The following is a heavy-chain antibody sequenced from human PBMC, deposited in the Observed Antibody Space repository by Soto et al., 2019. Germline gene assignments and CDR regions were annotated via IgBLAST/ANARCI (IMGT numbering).Heavy chain of an antibody. J-gene: IGHJ4*02. V-gene: IGHV4-30-2*01. CDR1: GGSISSSAYS. CDR3: AAGGGLPRYY. CDR2: IYHSGST. D-gene: IGHD5-12*01. Sequence: QLQLQESGSGLVKPSQTLSLTCAVSGGSISSSAYSWSRIRQPPGKGLEWIGYIYHSGSTYYNPSLKSRVTISVDRSKNQFSLKLSSVTAADTAVYYCAAGGGLPRYYWGQGTLVTVSS.